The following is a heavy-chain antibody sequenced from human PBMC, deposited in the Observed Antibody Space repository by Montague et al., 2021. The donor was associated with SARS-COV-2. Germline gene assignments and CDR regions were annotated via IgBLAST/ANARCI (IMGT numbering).Heavy chain of an antibody. CDR3: DIQRCLRGYFDY. CDR2: IYYSGST. J-gene: IGHJ4*02. CDR1: GGSISSSSYS. D-gene: IGHD3-16*01. V-gene: IGHV4-39*01. Sequence: SETLSLTCTVSGGSISSSSYSWVWIRQTPGQGLEWIGCIYYSGSTYYNPTTKSRVTISVDTSKNQFSLKLISLTAADTAVYYCDIQRCLRGYFDYWGQGTLVTVSS.